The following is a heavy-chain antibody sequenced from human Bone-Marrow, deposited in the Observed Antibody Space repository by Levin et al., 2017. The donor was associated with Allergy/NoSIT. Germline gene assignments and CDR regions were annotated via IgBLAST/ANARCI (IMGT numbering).Heavy chain of an antibody. J-gene: IGHJ4*02. CDR2: IRSKANSYAT. CDR1: GFTFSGSA. CDR3: TRGVFDSSSWLDY. D-gene: IGHD6-13*01. Sequence: KVSCAASGFTFSGSAMHWVRQASGKGLEWVGRIRSKANSYATAYAASVKGRFTISRDDSKNTAYLQMNSLKTEDTAVYYCTRGVFDSSSWLDYWGQGTLVTVSS. V-gene: IGHV3-73*01.